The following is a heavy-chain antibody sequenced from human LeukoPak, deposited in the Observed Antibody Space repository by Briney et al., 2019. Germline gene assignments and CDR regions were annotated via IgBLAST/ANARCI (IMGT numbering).Heavy chain of an antibody. CDR3: AKVEGGWTAAGPNFDY. CDR1: GFTFSSYA. D-gene: IGHD6-13*01. J-gene: IGHJ4*02. CDR2: IRGSGGRT. V-gene: IGHV3-23*01. Sequence: GGSLRLSCAASGFTFSSYAMTWVRQAPGKGLEWVSAIRGSGGRTFYADSVKGRFTISRDNSKNTLFLRMNSLRAEDTAVYYCAKVEGGWTAAGPNFDYWGQGTLVTVSS.